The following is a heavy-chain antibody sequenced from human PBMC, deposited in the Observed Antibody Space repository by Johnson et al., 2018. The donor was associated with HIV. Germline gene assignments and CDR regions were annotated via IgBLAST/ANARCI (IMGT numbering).Heavy chain of an antibody. J-gene: IGHJ3*02. CDR2: ISEGGNSA. D-gene: IGHD4-17*01. CDR1: GFTFSSYA. V-gene: IGHV3-23*04. Sequence: VQLVESGGGLVQPGGSLRLSCAASGFTFSSYAMSWVRQAPGKGLEWVSVISEGGNSAYYTDSVEGRFTISRDNSKNTLYLQMYGLRADDTAVYYCANLLTTVTSRWRSALDIWGQGTMVTVSS. CDR3: ANLLTTVTSRWRSALDI.